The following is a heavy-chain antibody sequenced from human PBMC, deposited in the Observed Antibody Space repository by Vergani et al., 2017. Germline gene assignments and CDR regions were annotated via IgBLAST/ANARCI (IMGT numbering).Heavy chain of an antibody. Sequence: QVQLVESGGGVVQPGRSLRLSCAASGFTFSSYAMHWVRQAPGKGLEWVAVISYDGSNKYYADSVKGRFTISRDNSKNTLYLQMNSLRAEDTAVYYCARDIPDPSSWGVYYGMDVWGQGTTVTVSS. CDR2: ISYDGSNK. CDR1: GFTFSSYA. J-gene: IGHJ6*02. CDR3: ARDIPDPSSWGVYYGMDV. V-gene: IGHV3-30-3*01. D-gene: IGHD6-13*01.